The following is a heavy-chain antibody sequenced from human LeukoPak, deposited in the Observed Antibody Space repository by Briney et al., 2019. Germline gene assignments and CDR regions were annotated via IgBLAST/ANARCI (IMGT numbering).Heavy chain of an antibody. CDR3: AKDRSAGVPKAFDI. D-gene: IGHD7-27*01. CDR1: GFTFSSYA. J-gene: IGHJ3*02. CDR2: ISGSGGST. V-gene: IGHV3-23*01. Sequence: VHLGGSLRLSCAASGFTFSSYAMSWVRPAPGKGLEWVSTISGSGGSTYYADSVKGRFTISRDNSENTLYLQMNSLRADDTAVYYCAKDRSAGVPKAFDIWGQGTMVTVSS.